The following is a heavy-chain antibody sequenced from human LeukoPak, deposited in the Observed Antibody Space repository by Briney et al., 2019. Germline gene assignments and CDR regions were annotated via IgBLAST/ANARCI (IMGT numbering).Heavy chain of an antibody. CDR1: GFTFSGSA. CDR3: TSVYDFWSGRAY. J-gene: IGHJ4*02. V-gene: IGHV3-73*01. CDR2: IRSKANSYAT. D-gene: IGHD3-3*01. Sequence: PGGSLRLSCAASGFTFSGSAMHWVRQASERGVEWVGRIRSKANSYATAYAASVKGRFTISRDDAKNTAYLQMNRLKTEDTAVYYCTSVYDFWSGRAYWGQGTLVTVSS.